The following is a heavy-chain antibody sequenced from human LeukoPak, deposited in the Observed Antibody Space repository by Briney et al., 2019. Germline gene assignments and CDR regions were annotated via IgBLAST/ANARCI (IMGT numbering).Heavy chain of an antibody. D-gene: IGHD5-12*01. CDR1: GGSISSGGHY. J-gene: IGHJ4*02. V-gene: IGHV4-31*03. CDR2: IYYSGST. CDR3: AREDGSSGYDDF. Sequence: SQTLSLTCTVSGGSISSGGHYWSWIRQHPGKGLEWIGYIYYSGSTYYNPSLKSRVIISVDTSKNHFSLNLKSVTAADTAVYYCAREDGSSGYDDFWGQGTLVIVSS.